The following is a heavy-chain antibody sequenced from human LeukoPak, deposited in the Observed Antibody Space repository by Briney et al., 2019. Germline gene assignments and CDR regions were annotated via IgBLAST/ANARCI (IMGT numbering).Heavy chain of an antibody. CDR3: ARDGRGISAAGSPYVMDV. D-gene: IGHD6-13*01. J-gene: IGHJ6*02. Sequence: GGSLRHSCSASGFHFSFYLMSSVRPAPGKGGEWVDNVRQDRSEKFFVDTVKGRFTISRDNAKNSQYLQMNSLRAEDTAVYYCARDGRGISAAGSPYVMDVWGQGTTVTVSS. CDR1: GFHFSFYL. CDR2: VRQDRSEK. V-gene: IGHV3-7*01.